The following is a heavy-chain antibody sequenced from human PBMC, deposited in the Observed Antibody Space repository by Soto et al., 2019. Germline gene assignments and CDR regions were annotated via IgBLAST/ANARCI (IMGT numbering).Heavy chain of an antibody. CDR1: EFAFRNYG. Sequence: GGSLRLSCVASEFAFRNYGMHWVRQAPGKGLEWVATVWFDGSNRYYGDAVKGRFTISRDNSKNTLFLQMNNLRAEDTAVYYCARGEILRYFDWLENWFDPWGQATLVTVSS. CDR3: ARGEILRYFDWLENWFDP. J-gene: IGHJ5*02. V-gene: IGHV3-33*01. D-gene: IGHD3-9*01. CDR2: VWFDGSNR.